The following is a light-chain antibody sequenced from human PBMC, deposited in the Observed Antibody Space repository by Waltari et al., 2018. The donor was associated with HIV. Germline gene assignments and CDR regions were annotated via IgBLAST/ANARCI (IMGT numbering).Light chain of an antibody. V-gene: IGLV2-14*01. CDR2: EVS. CDR3: STYTSSSTLYV. Sequence: QSALTLPASVSGSPGQSLTISCTGPSSDVGCYNYVSWYQQHPAKAPKLLIYEVSNRHSVVSTRFSGSKAGNSASLTISGRQAEDEADYYCSTYTSSSTLYVFGTGTKVTVL. J-gene: IGLJ1*01. CDR1: SSDVGCYNY.